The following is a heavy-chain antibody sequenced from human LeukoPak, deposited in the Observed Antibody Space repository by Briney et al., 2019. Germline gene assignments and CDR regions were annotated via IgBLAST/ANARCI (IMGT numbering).Heavy chain of an antibody. D-gene: IGHD5-18*01. CDR3: ARHDTAMGAPGY. CDR1: GGSISSGGYY. J-gene: IGHJ4*02. V-gene: IGHV4-31*03. Sequence: SETLSLTCTVSGGSISSGGYYWSWIRQHPGKGLEWIGYIYYSGSTYYNPSLKSRVTISVDTSKNQFSLKLSSVTAADTAVYYCARHDTAMGAPGYWGQGTLVTVSS. CDR2: IYYSGST.